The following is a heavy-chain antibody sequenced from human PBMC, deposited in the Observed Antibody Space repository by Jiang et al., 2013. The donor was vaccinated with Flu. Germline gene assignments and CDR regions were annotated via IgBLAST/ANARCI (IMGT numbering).Heavy chain of an antibody. CDR2: IIPILGIA. Sequence: SGAEVKKPGSSVKVSCKASGGTFSSYAISWVRQAPGQGLEWMGRIIPILGIANYAQKFQGRVTITADKSTSTAYMELSSLRSEDTAVYYCAREYDFWRGPLHYWYFDLWGRGTLVTVSS. V-gene: IGHV1-69*04. D-gene: IGHD3-3*01. CDR1: GGTFSSYA. J-gene: IGHJ2*01. CDR3: AREYDFWRGPLHYWYFDL.